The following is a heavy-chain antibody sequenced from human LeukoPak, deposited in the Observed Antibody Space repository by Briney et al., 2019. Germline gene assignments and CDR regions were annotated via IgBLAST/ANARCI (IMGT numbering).Heavy chain of an antibody. CDR2: IYYSGST. CDR3: ARVVVGIGSITMILEGFDP. V-gene: IGHV4-59*01. CDR1: GGSISSYY. J-gene: IGHJ5*02. D-gene: IGHD3-22*01. Sequence: PSETLSLTCTVSGGSISSYYWSWIRQPPGKGLEWIGYIYYSGSTNYNPSLKSRVTISVDTSKNQFSLKLSSVTAADTAVYYCARVVVGIGSITMILEGFDPWGQGTLVTVSS.